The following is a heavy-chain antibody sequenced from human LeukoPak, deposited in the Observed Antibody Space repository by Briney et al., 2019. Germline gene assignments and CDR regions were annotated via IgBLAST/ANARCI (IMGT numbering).Heavy chain of an antibody. J-gene: IGHJ4*02. V-gene: IGHV4-34*01. D-gene: IGHD6-19*01. CDR3: ARDPVACTYQPPNYFDY. Sequence: PSETLSLTCAVYGGSFSGYYWSWIRQPPGKGLERIGEINHSGSTNYNPSLKSRVTISVDTSKNQFSLKLSSVTAADTAVYYCARDPVACTYQPPNYFDYWGQGTLVTVSS. CDR2: INHSGST. CDR1: GGSFSGYY.